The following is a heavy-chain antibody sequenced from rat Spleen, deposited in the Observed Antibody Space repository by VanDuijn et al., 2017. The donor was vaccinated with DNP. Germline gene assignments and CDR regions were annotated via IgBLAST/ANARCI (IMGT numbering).Heavy chain of an antibody. V-gene: IGHV3-1*01. D-gene: IGHD1-7*01. CDR1: GYSITSNF. J-gene: IGHJ2*01. Sequence: EVQLQESGPGLVKPSQSLSLTCSVTGYSITSNFWGWIRKFPGNKMEYIGHISYSGSTNYNPSLKSRISIIRDTSKNHFFLQLSSVTTEDTATYYCARWTRYFDYWGQGVMVTVSS. CDR2: ISYSGST. CDR3: ARWTRYFDY.